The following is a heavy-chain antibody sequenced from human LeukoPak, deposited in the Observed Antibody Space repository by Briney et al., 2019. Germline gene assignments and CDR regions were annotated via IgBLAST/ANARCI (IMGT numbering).Heavy chain of an antibody. CDR1: GFTFNTYS. CDR2: ISRASESI. V-gene: IGHV3-21*01. Sequence: GGSLRLSCAASGFTFNTYSMSWVRQAPGKGLEWVSIISRASESIFYADSVKGRFTISRDNAKNSLYLQMNDLRAEDTAAYYCARGATDTTRWFGPWGQGTLVTVSS. J-gene: IGHJ5*02. D-gene: IGHD1-26*01. CDR3: ARGATDTTRWFGP.